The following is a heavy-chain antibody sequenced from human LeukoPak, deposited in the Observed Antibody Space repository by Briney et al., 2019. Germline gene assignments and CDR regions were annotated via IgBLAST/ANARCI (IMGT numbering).Heavy chain of an antibody. CDR3: AIAVVSDSGFYFDN. Sequence: SVKVSCNASGATFSSYAITWVRQAPGQGLEWVGGITPLFGAPPYGENFQGRVTFTADRATNTAYMELSSLESEDTATYYCAIAVVSDSGFYFDNWGQGTLVTVSS. V-gene: IGHV1-69*06. CDR2: ITPLFGAP. D-gene: IGHD4-23*01. CDR1: GATFSSYA. J-gene: IGHJ4*02.